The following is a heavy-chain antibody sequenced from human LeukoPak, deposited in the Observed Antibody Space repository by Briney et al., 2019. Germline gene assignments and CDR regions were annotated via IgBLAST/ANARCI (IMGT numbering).Heavy chain of an antibody. CDR2: IYSSGGN. CDR1: VGSLNSGGYY. D-gene: IGHD3-22*01. Sequence: PSETLSLTCIVSVGSLNSGGYYWSWIRQHPGRGLEWLGYIYSSGGNSYNPSLESRVTMPVDTSKNQFSLRLRSVTAADTAVYYCARADYYEGSGYQNWGQGILVTVSS. V-gene: IGHV4-31*03. J-gene: IGHJ4*02. CDR3: ARADYYEGSGYQN.